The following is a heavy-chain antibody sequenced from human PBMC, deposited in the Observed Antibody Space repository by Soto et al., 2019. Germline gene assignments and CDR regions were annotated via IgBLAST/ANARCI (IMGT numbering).Heavy chain of an antibody. D-gene: IGHD3-10*01. V-gene: IGHV4-59*08. CDR3: ARHAVRGNRAFDI. J-gene: IGHJ3*02. CDR2: IYYSGNT. Sequence: SETLSLTCTVSGGSISSYYWSWIRQPPGKGLEWIGYIYYSGNTNYNPSLKSRVTISVDTSKNQFSLKLSSVTAADTAVYYCARHAVRGNRAFDIWGQGTMVTVSS. CDR1: GGSISSYY.